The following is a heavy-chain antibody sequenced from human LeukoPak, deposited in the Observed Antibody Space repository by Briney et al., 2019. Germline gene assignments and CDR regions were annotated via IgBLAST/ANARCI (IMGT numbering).Heavy chain of an antibody. CDR2: VNAGGAGA. CDR3: TSGMDV. J-gene: IGHJ6*02. Sequence: GGSLRLSCAASGFTFSSYAMSWVRQAPGKGLEWVSAVNAGGAGAFYADSVRGRFIISRDNSKKMVFLQMDSLRVEDTAVYYCTSGMDVWGQGTTVIVSS. V-gene: IGHV3-23*01. D-gene: IGHD5-12*01. CDR1: GFTFSSYA.